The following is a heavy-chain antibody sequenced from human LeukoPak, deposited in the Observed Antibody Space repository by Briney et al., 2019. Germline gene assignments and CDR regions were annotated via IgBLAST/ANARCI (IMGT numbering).Heavy chain of an antibody. CDR1: GFMFSSNW. D-gene: IGHD3-22*01. CDR2: IKEDGTET. Sequence: AGGSLRLSCAASGFMFSSNWMSWVRLAPGKGLEWVANIKEDGTETYYVDSVKGRFTISRDNAKNSLYLQMNSLRVEDTAVYYCANIGTYYYDSSGYWWGQGILVTVSS. CDR3: ANIGTYYYDSSGYW. J-gene: IGHJ4*02. V-gene: IGHV3-7*03.